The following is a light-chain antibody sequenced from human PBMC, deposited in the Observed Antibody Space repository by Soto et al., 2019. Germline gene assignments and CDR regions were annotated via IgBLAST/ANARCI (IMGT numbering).Light chain of an antibody. Sequence: EIELTQSPATLSLSPGERASLSCRASQSVSYYLAWYQQKPGQAPRLLVYDASNRATGIPARFSGSGSGTDFTLTSTSLQPEDFATYYCQQSYGTPRTFGQG. J-gene: IGKJ1*01. CDR2: DAS. CDR3: QQSYGTPRT. V-gene: IGKV3-11*01. CDR1: QSVSYY.